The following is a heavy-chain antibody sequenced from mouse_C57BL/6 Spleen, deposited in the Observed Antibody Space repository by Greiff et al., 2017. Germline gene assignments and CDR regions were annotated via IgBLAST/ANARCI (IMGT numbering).Heavy chain of an antibody. D-gene: IGHD2-4*01. CDR1: GYTFTSYW. J-gene: IGHJ3*01. CDR2: IDPSDSYT. V-gene: IGHV1-69*01. Sequence: QVQLQQPGAELVMPGASVKLSCKASGYTFTSYWMHWVKQRPGQGLEWIGEIDPSDSYTNYNQKFKGKSTLTVDKSSSTAYMQLSSLTSEDSAVYYCARRDYDGPWFADWGTGTLVTVSA. CDR3: ARRDYDGPWFAD.